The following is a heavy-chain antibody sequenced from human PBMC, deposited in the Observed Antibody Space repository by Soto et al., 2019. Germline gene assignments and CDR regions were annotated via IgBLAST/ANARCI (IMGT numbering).Heavy chain of an antibody. CDR1: GYTFTSYG. V-gene: IGHV1-46*03. CDR3: ASHSSGSYWYFDL. J-gene: IGHJ2*01. D-gene: IGHD3-22*01. CDR2: ISPSGGST. Sequence: ASVKVSCKASGYTFTSYGISWVRQAPGQGLEWMGIISPSGGSTSYAQKFQGRVTMTRDTSTSTVYMELSSLRSEDTAVYYCASHSSGSYWYFDLWGRGTLVTVSS.